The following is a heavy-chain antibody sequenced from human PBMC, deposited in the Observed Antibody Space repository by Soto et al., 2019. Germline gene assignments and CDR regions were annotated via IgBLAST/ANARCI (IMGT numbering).Heavy chain of an antibody. V-gene: IGHV3-21*01. D-gene: IGHD6-19*01. Sequence: PGGSLRLSCAASGFTFSSYSMNWVRQAPGKGLEWVSSISSSSSYIYYADSVKGRFTISRDNAKNSLYLQMNSLRAEDTAVYYCARAKISAVAGNAFDIWGQGTMVTVSS. J-gene: IGHJ3*02. CDR3: ARAKISAVAGNAFDI. CDR1: GFTFSSYS. CDR2: ISSSSSYI.